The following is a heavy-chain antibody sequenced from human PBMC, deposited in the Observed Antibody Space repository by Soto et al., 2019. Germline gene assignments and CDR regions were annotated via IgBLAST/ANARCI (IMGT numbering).Heavy chain of an antibody. Sequence: PGGSLRLSCAASGFAVSSYAMSWVRQAPGKGLEWVSVISVGGGSTYYADPVKGRLTISSDNSKNTLYLQMNSLRGEDTAVYYCATPRDGYNWGAFDMWGQGTMVTVSS. D-gene: IGHD5-12*01. CDR1: GFAVSSYA. CDR2: ISVGGGST. CDR3: ATPRDGYNWGAFDM. J-gene: IGHJ3*02. V-gene: IGHV3-23*01.